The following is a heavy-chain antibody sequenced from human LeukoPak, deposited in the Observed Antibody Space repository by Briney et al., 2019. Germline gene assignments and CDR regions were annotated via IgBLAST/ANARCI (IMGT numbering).Heavy chain of an antibody. D-gene: IGHD4-23*01. CDR2: ISAYNGNT. Sequence: GASVTVSCKGSGYTFTSYYMHWVRQAPGQGLEWMGWISAYNGNTNYAQKLQGRVTMTTDTSTTTAYMELRSLRSDDTAVYYCARLLQGWELNYYYSYMDVWGKGTTVTISS. V-gene: IGHV1-18*04. CDR3: ARLLQGWELNYYYSYMDV. J-gene: IGHJ6*03. CDR1: GYTFTSYY.